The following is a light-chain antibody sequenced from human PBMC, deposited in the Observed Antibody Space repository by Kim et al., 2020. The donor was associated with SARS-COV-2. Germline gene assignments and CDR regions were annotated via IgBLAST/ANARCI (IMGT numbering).Light chain of an antibody. CDR2: RNS. Sequence: TNSGAATTLKLRAVYDVPWYPRLPGTAPKGHSYRNSNPPSGVPERFSGSKSGSSASLAITGLQAEDEADYYCQSYDNSLSGGVFGGGTQLTVL. CDR1: TLKLRAVYD. V-gene: IGLV1-40*01. J-gene: IGLJ3*02. CDR3: QSYDNSLSGGV.